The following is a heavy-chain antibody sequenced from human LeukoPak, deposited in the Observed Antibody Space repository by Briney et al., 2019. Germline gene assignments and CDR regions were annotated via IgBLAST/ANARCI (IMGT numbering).Heavy chain of an antibody. Sequence: GASVKVSCKASGYTFTSYYMHWVRQAPGQGGEGVGIINPSGGSTSYARKFQGRVTMTREMSTSTDYMELSSLRSEDTAVYYCARDNSVGDTAWWFDPWGQGTLVTVSS. CDR2: INPSGGST. J-gene: IGHJ5*02. D-gene: IGHD1-26*01. CDR3: ARDNSVGDTAWWFDP. V-gene: IGHV1-46*01. CDR1: GYTFTSYY.